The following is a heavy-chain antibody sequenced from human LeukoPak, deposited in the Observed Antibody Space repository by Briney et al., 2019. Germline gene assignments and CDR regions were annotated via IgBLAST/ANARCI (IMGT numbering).Heavy chain of an antibody. D-gene: IGHD1-26*01. CDR2: IYSSGST. V-gene: IGHV4-39*01. Sequence: SETLSLTCTVSGASVSGSPYYWGSIRQPPGKGGERIGSIYSSGSTYYNASQQSRVTISIETSKNQISLRLNSVTAADTAIYYCAKSGGYGLIDYWGQGTLVTVS. CDR1: GASVSGSPYY. J-gene: IGHJ4*02. CDR3: AKSGGYGLIDY.